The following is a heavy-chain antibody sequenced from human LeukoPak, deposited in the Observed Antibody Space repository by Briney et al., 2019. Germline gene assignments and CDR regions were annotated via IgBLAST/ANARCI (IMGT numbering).Heavy chain of an antibody. V-gene: IGHV3-30*02. CDR3: AKVTYCSSTSCYDY. Sequence: GGSLRLSCAASGFTFSDYGMSWVRQAPGKGLEWVAFIRYDGSNKYYADSVKGRFTISRDNSKNTLYLQMNSLRAEDTAVYYCAKVTYCSSTSCYDYWGQGTLVTVSS. CDR1: GFTFSDYG. J-gene: IGHJ4*02. CDR2: IRYDGSNK. D-gene: IGHD2-2*01.